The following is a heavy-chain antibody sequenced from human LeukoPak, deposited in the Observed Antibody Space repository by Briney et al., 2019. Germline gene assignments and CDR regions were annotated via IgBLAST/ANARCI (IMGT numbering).Heavy chain of an antibody. CDR2: INSDGSST. CDR1: GFTFSNYW. Sequence: GGSLRLSCAASGFTFSNYWMHWVRQAPGKGLVWVSHINSDGSSTSYADSVKGRFTISRDNAKNTLYLQMNSLRAEDTAVYYCAKSFDYWGQGTLVTLSS. V-gene: IGHV3-74*01. J-gene: IGHJ4*02. CDR3: AKSFDY.